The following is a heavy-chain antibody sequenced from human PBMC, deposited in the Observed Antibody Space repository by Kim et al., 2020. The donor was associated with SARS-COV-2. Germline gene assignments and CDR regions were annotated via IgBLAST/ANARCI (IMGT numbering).Heavy chain of an antibody. Sequence: ASVKVSCKASGYTFTGFHINWVRQTPGQGFEWMGWMSPSRGDAEYAERFQGRVTMTRDTSSGTSYMELSSLRSEDTAVYYCARGVNAGTDYWGQGTLVTV. CDR3: ARGVNAGTDY. CDR2: MSPSRGDA. D-gene: IGHD6-13*01. J-gene: IGHJ4*02. V-gene: IGHV1-8*01. CDR1: GYTFTGFH.